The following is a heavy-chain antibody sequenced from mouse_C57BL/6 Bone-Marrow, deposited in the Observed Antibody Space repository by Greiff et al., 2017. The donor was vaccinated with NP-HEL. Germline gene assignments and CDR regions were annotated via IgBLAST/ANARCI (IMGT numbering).Heavy chain of an antibody. CDR3: ARSYYYGSPFAY. CDR1: GFTFTDYY. V-gene: IGHV7-3*01. CDR2: IRNKANGYTT. D-gene: IGHD1-1*01. J-gene: IGHJ3*01. Sequence: EVNLVESGGGLVQPGGSLSLSCAASGFTFTDYYMSWVRQPPGKALEWLGFIRNKANGYTTEYSASVKGRFTISRDNSQSILYLQMNALRAEDSATYYCARSYYYGSPFAYWGQGTLVTVSA.